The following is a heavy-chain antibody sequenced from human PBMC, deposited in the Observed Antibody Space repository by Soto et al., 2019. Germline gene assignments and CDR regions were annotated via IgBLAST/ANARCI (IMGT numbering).Heavy chain of an antibody. CDR2: INPNSGGT. D-gene: IGHD1-7*01. J-gene: IGHJ4*02. V-gene: IGHV1-2*04. CDR3: ARDAEGITGTTIHFDY. CDR1: GYTFTGYY. Sequence: ASVKASCKASGYTFTGYYMHWVRQAPGQGLEWMGWINPNSGGTNYAQKFQGWVTMTRDTSISTAYMELSRLRSDDTAVYYCARDAEGITGTTIHFDYWGQGTLVTVSS.